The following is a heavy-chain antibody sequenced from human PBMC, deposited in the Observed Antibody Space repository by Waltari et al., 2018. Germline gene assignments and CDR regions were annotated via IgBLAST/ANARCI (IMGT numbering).Heavy chain of an antibody. CDR1: GDSLSSNLF. D-gene: IGHD1-7*01. J-gene: IGHJ3*02. CDR3: ARVLTTGTVAFDI. Sequence: QVQLRESGQGLVKPSETLSLTCVISGDSLSSNLFWGWIRQSPEKGLEWIGNIYYSGGPYYSPFLNSRVFISIDTPRRQFSLKLTSVTAADTAVYYCARVLTTGTVAFDIWGQGTLVTVSS. V-gene: IGHV4-38-2*01. CDR2: IYYSGGP.